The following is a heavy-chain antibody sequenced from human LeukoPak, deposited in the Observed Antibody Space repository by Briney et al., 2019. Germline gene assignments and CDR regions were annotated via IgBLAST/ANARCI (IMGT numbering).Heavy chain of an antibody. D-gene: IGHD2-2*01. V-gene: IGHV3-7*01. J-gene: IGHJ4*02. CDR1: GFTFSGYW. Sequence: GGSLRLSCVASGFTFSGYWMSWVRQAPGKGLEWVANINQDGNEKYCVDSVKGRFTISRDNAKNSLYLQMNSLRAEDTAVYYCARHCSSTNCRAYWGQGTLVTVSS. CDR2: INQDGNEK. CDR3: ARHCSSTNCRAY.